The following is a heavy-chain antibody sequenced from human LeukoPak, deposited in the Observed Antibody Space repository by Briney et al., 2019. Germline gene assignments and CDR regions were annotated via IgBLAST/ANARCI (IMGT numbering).Heavy chain of an antibody. CDR1: GGSISSSSYY. Sequence: SETLSLTCTVSGGSISSSSYYWGWIRQPPGKGLEWIGSIYYSGSTYYNPSLKSRVTISVDTSKNQFSLKLSSVTAADTAVYYCATTYSSSWYFDYWGQGTLVTVSS. V-gene: IGHV4-39*01. J-gene: IGHJ4*02. CDR3: ATTYSSSWYFDY. CDR2: IYYSGST. D-gene: IGHD6-13*01.